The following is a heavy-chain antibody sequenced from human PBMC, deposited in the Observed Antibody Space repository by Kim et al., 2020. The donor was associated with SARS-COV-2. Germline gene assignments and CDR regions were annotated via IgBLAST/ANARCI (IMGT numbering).Heavy chain of an antibody. V-gene: IGHV1-46*01. J-gene: IGHJ4*02. CDR2: INPSGGST. Sequence: ASVKVSCKASGYTFTSYYMHWVRQAPGQGLEWMGIINPSGGSTSYAQKFQGRVTMTRDTSTSTVYMELSSLRSEDTAVYYCARDPQLVGANPRYYFDYWGQGTLVTVSS. CDR3: ARDPQLVGANPRYYFDY. CDR1: GYTFTSYY. D-gene: IGHD1-26*01.